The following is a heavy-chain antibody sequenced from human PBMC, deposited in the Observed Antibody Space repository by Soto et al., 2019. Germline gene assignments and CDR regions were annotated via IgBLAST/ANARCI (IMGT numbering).Heavy chain of an antibody. J-gene: IGHJ4*02. V-gene: IGHV3-7*01. Sequence: GWSLRLSCASSGFTFISYWMSWVRQAPGKGLEWVANIKQDGSEKYYVDSVKGRFTISRDNAKNSLYLQMNSLRAEDTAVYYCARQYSSSWYTHFDYWGQGTLVTVSS. D-gene: IGHD6-13*01. CDR1: GFTFISYW. CDR3: ARQYSSSWYTHFDY. CDR2: IKQDGSEK.